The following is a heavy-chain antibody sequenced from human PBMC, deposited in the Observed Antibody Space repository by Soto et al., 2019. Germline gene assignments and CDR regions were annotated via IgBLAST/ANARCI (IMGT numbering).Heavy chain of an antibody. CDR3: ANSGGGYDYVFLY. CDR2: IFWDDYK. CDR1: GFSHSTKEEG. J-gene: IGHJ4*02. Sequence: SGPTLVNAAQRLRLACTLWGFSHSTKEEGMGWIRMPPGKALDLLSLIFWDDYKRYSPSLKSRLTITKDTSKNQVVLTMTNMDPVDTATFYCANSGGGYDYVFLYCGQGTLVT. V-gene: IGHV2-5*02. D-gene: IGHD5-12*01.